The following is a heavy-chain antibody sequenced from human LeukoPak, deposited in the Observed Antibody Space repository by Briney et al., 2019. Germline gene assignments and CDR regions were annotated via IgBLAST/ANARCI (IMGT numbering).Heavy chain of an antibody. CDR2: IYTTGST. V-gene: IGHV4-61*02. CDR3: ARASSNGYSALTFDY. CDR1: GGSISSGGYY. D-gene: IGHD6-13*01. J-gene: IGHJ4*02. Sequence: SETLSLTCTVSGGSISSGGYYWSWIRQPAGKGLEWIGLIYTTGSTNYNPSLKSRVTISVDTSKNQFSLKLSSVTAADTAVYYCARASSNGYSALTFDYWGQGTLVTVSS.